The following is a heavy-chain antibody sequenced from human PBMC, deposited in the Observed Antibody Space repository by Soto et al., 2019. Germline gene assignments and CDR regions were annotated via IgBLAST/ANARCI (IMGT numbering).Heavy chain of an antibody. CDR2: IYYSGST. J-gene: IGHJ3*02. CDR3: ARYYYDFWSGTPGAFDI. D-gene: IGHD3-3*01. V-gene: IGHV4-59*01. CDR1: GGSISSYY. Sequence: PSETLSLTCTVSGGSISSYYWSWIRQPPGKGLEWIGYIYYSGSTNYNPSLKSRVTISVDTSKNQFSLKLSSVTAADTAVYYCARYYYDFWSGTPGAFDIWGQGTMVTVSS.